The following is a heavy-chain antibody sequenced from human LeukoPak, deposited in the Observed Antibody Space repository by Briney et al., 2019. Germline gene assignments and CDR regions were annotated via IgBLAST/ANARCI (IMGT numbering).Heavy chain of an antibody. CDR2: INSDGSST. V-gene: IGHV3-74*01. J-gene: IGHJ4*02. Sequence: PGGSLRLSCAASGFTFSSYWMHWVRQAPGKGLVWVSRINSDGSSTSSADSMKGRFTISRDNAKNTLFLQMNSLRAEDTAAYYCAREFGGTYLFDFWGQGAQVTVSS. CDR1: GFTFSSYW. D-gene: IGHD4-23*01. CDR3: AREFGGTYLFDF.